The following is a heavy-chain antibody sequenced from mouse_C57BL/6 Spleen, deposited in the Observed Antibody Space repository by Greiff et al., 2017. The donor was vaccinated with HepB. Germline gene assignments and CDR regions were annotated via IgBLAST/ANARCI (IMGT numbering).Heavy chain of an antibody. Sequence: VQLQESGPELVKPGASVKISCKASGYAFSSSWMNWVKQRPGKGLEWIGRIYPGDGDTNYNGKFKGKATLTADKSSSTAYMQLSSLTSEDSAVYFCARNWDEYYFDYWGQGTTLTVSS. CDR2: IYPGDGDT. CDR1: GYAFSSSW. V-gene: IGHV1-82*01. J-gene: IGHJ2*01. CDR3: ARNWDEYYFDY. D-gene: IGHD4-1*01.